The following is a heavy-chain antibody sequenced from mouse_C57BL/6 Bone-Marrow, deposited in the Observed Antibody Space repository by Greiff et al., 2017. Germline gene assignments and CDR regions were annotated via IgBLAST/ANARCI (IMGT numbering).Heavy chain of an antibody. CDR3: ARAYYDYAPYAMDY. Sequence: QVQLKESGPELVKPGASVKISCKASGYSFTSYYIHWVKQRPGQGLEWIGWIYPGSGNTKYNEKFKGKATLTADTSSSTAYMQLSSLTSVDSAVYYCARAYYDYAPYAMDYWGQGTSVTVSS. J-gene: IGHJ4*01. CDR1: GYSFTSYY. CDR2: IYPGSGNT. V-gene: IGHV1-66*01. D-gene: IGHD2-4*01.